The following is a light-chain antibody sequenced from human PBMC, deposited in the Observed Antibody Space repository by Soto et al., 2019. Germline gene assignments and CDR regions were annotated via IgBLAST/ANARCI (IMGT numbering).Light chain of an antibody. Sequence: EVVMTQSPATLSVSPGERATLSCRASQTINSNLAWYQQKPGQAPRLLIHGATTRATGIPGRFSGSGSGTEFTLTISSLQSEDISVYYCQQYNYWPPLTFGQGTKVDIK. CDR1: QTINSN. CDR2: GAT. V-gene: IGKV3-15*01. CDR3: QQYNYWPPLT. J-gene: IGKJ1*01.